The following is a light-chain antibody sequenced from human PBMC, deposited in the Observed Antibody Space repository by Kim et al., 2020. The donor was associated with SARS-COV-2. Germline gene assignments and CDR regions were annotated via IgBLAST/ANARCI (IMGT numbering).Light chain of an antibody. CDR1: QSIRSW. Sequence: GDSVTIACRASQSIRSWLAWYQQKPGKAPKLLIHEASILEDGVPSRFSGSGYGTDFTLTISGLQPDDSATYYCQQYDSLSSFGQGTKLE. CDR2: EAS. J-gene: IGKJ2*01. V-gene: IGKV1-5*01. CDR3: QQYDSLSS.